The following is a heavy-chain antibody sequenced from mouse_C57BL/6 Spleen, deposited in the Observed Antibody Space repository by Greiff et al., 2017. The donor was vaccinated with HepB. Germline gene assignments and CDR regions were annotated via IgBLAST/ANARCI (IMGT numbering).Heavy chain of an antibody. Sequence: VQLQQPGAELVKPGASVKMSCKASGYTFTSYWITWVKQRPGQGLEWIGDIYPGSGSTNYNEKFKSKATLTVDTSSSTAYMQLSSLTSEDSAVYYCANYYGSSPLFDYWGQGTTLTVSS. CDR1: GYTFTSYW. J-gene: IGHJ2*01. CDR3: ANYYGSSPLFDY. D-gene: IGHD1-1*01. CDR2: IYPGSGST. V-gene: IGHV1-55*01.